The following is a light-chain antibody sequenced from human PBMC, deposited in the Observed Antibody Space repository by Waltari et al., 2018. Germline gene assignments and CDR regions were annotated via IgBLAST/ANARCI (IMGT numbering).Light chain of an antibody. Sequence: EIVMTQSPATLSGSPGERATLSCRASQSVGSNLAWYQQKPGQAPRLLISGASTGAPGVPTRFSGSGSGTEFTLTISSLQSEDFAIYYCQQHNNWPLTFGGGTKVESK. CDR3: QQHNNWPLT. V-gene: IGKV3-15*01. J-gene: IGKJ4*01. CDR2: GAS. CDR1: QSVGSN.